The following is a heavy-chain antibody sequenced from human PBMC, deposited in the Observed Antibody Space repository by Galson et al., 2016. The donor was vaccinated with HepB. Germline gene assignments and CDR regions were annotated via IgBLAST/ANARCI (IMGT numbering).Heavy chain of an antibody. CDR3: ATGRVVSYSSAPGDYFDY. Sequence: SLRLSCAAFGFTFSSYEMNRVRQAPGKGLEWVSYISSSGSTIYYADSVKGRFTISRDNAKNSLYLRMNSLRAEDTAVYYCATGRVVSYSSAPGDYFDYWGQGTLVTVSS. J-gene: IGHJ4*02. CDR2: ISSSGSTI. D-gene: IGHD5-18*01. CDR1: GFTFSSYE. V-gene: IGHV3-48*03.